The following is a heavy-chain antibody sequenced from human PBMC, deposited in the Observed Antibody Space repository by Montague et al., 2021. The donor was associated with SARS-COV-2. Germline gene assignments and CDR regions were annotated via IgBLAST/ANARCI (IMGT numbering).Heavy chain of an antibody. V-gene: IGHV4-59*01. CDR3: ARAPIYRSSWYAYFDY. D-gene: IGHD6-13*01. CDR2: INYSGST. Sequence: SQTQSLTYTVSGDSMNNYYWSWIRQPPGKGLEWIGYINYSGSTHYNPSLQSRVTLSKDTSKNQFSLRLTSVTAADTATYFCARAPIYRSSWYAYFDYWGQGTLVTVSS. CDR1: GDSMNNYY. J-gene: IGHJ4*02.